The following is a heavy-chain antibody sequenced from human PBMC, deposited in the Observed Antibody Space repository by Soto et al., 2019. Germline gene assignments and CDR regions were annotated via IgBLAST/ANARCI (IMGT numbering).Heavy chain of an antibody. D-gene: IGHD1-1*01. CDR2: IYLGESDT. CDR1: GYSFTNYW. Sequence: PGESLKISCKGSGYSFTNYWIGWVRQMPGKGLEWMGTIYLGESDTRYSPSFQGRVTSSSDKSISAAYLQWGSLKASDTAMYYCARVNVWNEAYFSLNSFDPCGQGTMVT. CDR3: ARVNVWNEAYFSLNSFDP. J-gene: IGHJ5*02. V-gene: IGHV5-51*01.